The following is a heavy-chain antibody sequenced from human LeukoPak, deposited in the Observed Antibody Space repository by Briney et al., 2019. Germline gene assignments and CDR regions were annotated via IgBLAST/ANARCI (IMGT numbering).Heavy chain of an antibody. D-gene: IGHD4-23*01. CDR1: GFTFSSYA. CDR3: AKDRSGGNYAAFDY. J-gene: IGHJ4*02. Sequence: GGSLRLSCAASGFTFSSYAMSWVRQAPGKGLEWVSAISGSAGSTYYADSVKGRFTISRDNTKNTLFLQMNSLRAEDTALYYCAKDRSGGNYAAFDYWGQGTLVTVSS. V-gene: IGHV3-23*01. CDR2: ISGSAGST.